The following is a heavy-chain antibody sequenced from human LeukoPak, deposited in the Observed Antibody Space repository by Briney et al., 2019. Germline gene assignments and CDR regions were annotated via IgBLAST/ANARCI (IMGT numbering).Heavy chain of an antibody. J-gene: IGHJ5*02. V-gene: IGHV1-2*02. Sequence: ASVKVSCKASGYTFTGYYIHWVRQAPGQGLEWMGWINPNSGGTNYAQKFQGRVTMTRDTSISTAYMELSRLRSDDTAVYYCARAYCGGDCYSVGWFDPWGQGTLVTVSS. CDR1: GYTFTGYY. CDR3: ARAYCGGDCYSVGWFDP. CDR2: INPNSGGT. D-gene: IGHD2-21*02.